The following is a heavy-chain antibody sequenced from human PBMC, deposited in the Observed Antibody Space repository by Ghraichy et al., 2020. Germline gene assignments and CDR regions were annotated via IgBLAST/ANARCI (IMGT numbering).Heavy chain of an antibody. CDR2: ISGSGGST. J-gene: IGHJ4*02. CDR3: AKDKGFYSNLPEIFDY. Sequence: GGSLRLSCAASGFTFSSYAMSWVRQAPGKGLEWVSAISGSGGSTYYADSVKGRFTISRDNSKNTLYLQMNSLRAEDTAVYYCAKDKGFYSNLPEIFDYWGQGTLVTVSS. D-gene: IGHD4-11*01. CDR1: GFTFSSYA. V-gene: IGHV3-23*01.